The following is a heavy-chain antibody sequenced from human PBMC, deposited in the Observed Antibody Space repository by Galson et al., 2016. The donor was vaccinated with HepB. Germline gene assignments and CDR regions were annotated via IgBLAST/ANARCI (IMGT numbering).Heavy chain of an antibody. CDR2: IRQDGSEK. Sequence: SLRLSCAASGFTFSNYWMTWVRQAPGKGPEWVANIRQDGSEKYYVDSVKGRFTISRDNAKNTVYLQMKSLRVEDTALYYCAVHGRGHNSNGWDDFDYWGQGTRVTVSS. V-gene: IGHV3-7*03. CDR3: AVHGRGHNSNGWDDFDY. D-gene: IGHD6-19*01. CDR1: GFTFSNYW. J-gene: IGHJ4*02.